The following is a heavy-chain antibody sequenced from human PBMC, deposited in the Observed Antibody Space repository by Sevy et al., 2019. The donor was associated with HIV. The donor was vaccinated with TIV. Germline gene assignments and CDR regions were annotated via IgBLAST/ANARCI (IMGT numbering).Heavy chain of an antibody. CDR1: GYSFTSYW. CDR2: IYPGDSDT. D-gene: IGHD1-1*01. V-gene: IGHV5-51*01. Sequence: GESLKISCKGSGYSFTSYWIGWVRQMPGKGLEWMGIIYPGDSDTRYSPSFQGQVTISADKSINTDYLQWSSLKASDTAMYYCARQDPTYYYGMDVWGQGTTVTVSS. J-gene: IGHJ6*02. CDR3: ARQDPTYYYGMDV.